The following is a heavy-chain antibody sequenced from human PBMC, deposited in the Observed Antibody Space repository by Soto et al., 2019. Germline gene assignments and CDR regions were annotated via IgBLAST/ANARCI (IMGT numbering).Heavy chain of an antibody. D-gene: IGHD4-17*01. CDR2: IYQSGSA. CDR3: ARTARATVTMGGYYCYDMDV. V-gene: IGHV4-31*03. CDR1: GGSINSGGYY. J-gene: IGHJ6*02. Sequence: QVQLQESGPGLVKPSQTLSLTCTVSGGSINSGGYYWTWIRQHPGKGLEWIGHIYQSGSAYYNPSLKSRVTMSVDTSKNQFSLKLTSLTSADTAFYYCARTARATVTMGGYYCYDMDVWGQATTVTVSS.